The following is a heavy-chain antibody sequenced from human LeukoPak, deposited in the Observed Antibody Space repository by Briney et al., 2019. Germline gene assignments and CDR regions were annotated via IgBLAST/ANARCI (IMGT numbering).Heavy chain of an antibody. CDR1: GYSSTNYW. D-gene: IGHD3-10*01. CDR3: ARRGASGTFDY. Sequence: GESLKISCKGSGYSSTNYWIDWVRQMPGKGLEWMGIIYPGDSDSRYSPSFQGQVTISADKSISTAYLQWSSLKASDTAMYYCARRGASGTFDYWGQGTLVTVSS. CDR2: IYPGDSDS. J-gene: IGHJ4*02. V-gene: IGHV5-51*01.